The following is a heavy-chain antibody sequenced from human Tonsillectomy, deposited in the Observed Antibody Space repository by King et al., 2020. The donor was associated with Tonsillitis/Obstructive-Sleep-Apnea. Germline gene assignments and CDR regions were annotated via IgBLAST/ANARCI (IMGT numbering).Heavy chain of an antibody. Sequence: VQLVESGGGLVKPGGSLRLSCAASGFTFSSYSMNWVRQAPGKGLEWVSSISSSSSYIYYADSVKGRFTISRDNAKNSLYLQMNSLRAEETAVYFCARDRGRGYYDISGYYGYWGQGTLVTVSS. D-gene: IGHD3-22*01. CDR3: ARDRGRGYYDISGYYGY. J-gene: IGHJ4*02. V-gene: IGHV3-21*01. CDR1: GFTFSSYS. CDR2: ISSSSSYI.